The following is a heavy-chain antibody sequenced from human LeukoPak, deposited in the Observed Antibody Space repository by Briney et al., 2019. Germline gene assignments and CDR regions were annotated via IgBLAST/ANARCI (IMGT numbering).Heavy chain of an antibody. CDR2: ICYGGNT. CDR3: VEDRGNHVTDY. J-gene: IGHJ4*02. V-gene: IGHV4-39*07. CDR1: GDSMTSNTCY. Sequence: KASETLSLTCSVSGDSMTSNTCYWGWIRQPPGKRLEWIGTICYGGNTYHSPSLQGRVSISVDTSTHQLSLKLSSVTAADTAVYYCVEDRGNHVTDYWGQGTLVTVSS. D-gene: IGHD1-14*01.